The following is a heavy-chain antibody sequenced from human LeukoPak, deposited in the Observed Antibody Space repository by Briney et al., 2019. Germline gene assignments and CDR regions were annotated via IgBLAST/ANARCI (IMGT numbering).Heavy chain of an antibody. Sequence: GGSLRLSCAASGFTFSTYAVHWVRQAPGKGLEWVAVISSGGSDKYHAGSVKGRFTISRDNSKNTLYLQMDSLRAEDTAVYYCAKEATIPAAGRKDYYYYGLDVWGQGTTVTVSS. J-gene: IGHJ6*02. CDR2: ISSGGSDK. V-gene: IGHV3-30*18. CDR3: AKEATIPAAGRKDYYYYGLDV. CDR1: GFTFSTYA. D-gene: IGHD6-13*01.